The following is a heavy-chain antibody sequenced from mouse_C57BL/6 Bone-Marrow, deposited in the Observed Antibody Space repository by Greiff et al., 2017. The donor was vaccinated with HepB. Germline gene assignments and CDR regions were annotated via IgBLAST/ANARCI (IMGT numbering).Heavy chain of an antibody. J-gene: IGHJ3*01. V-gene: IGHV3-6*01. Sequence: EVQLQESGPGLVKPSQSLSLTCSVTGYSITSGYYWNWIRQFPGNKLEWMGYISYDGSNNYNPSLKNRISITRDTSKNQFFLKLNSVTTEDTATYYCARRCDYAWFAYWGQGTLVTVSA. D-gene: IGHD2-4*01. CDR2: ISYDGSN. CDR3: ARRCDYAWFAY. CDR1: GYSITSGYY.